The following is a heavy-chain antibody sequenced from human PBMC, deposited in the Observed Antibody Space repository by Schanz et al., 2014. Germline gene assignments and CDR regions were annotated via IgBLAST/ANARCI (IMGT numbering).Heavy chain of an antibody. CDR2: IIPILGIV. CDR3: ASSRAGYSSSWDFDY. V-gene: IGHV1-69*02. J-gene: IGHJ4*02. D-gene: IGHD6-13*01. Sequence: QVQLVQSGAEVKKPGSSVKVSCKASGGTFSTYTISWVRQAPGQGLEWMGRIIPILGIVNYAQKFQGRVTITADKSTFTAYMDVSSLRSEDTAVYYCASSRAGYSSSWDFDYWGQGTLVTVSS. CDR1: GGTFSTYT.